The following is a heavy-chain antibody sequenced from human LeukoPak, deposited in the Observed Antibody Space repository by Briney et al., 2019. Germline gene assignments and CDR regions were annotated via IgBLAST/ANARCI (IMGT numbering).Heavy chain of an antibody. CDR3: TRPQRVAVAGTEVDI. CDR1: GFMFSSYW. V-gene: IGHV3-73*01. Sequence: PGGSLRLSCAASGFMFSSYWMSWVRQASGKGLEWVGRIRSKANSYATAYAASVKGRFTISRDDSKNTAYLQMNSLKTEDTAVYYCTRPQRVAVAGTEVDIWGQGTMVTVSS. D-gene: IGHD6-19*01. CDR2: IRSKANSYAT. J-gene: IGHJ3*02.